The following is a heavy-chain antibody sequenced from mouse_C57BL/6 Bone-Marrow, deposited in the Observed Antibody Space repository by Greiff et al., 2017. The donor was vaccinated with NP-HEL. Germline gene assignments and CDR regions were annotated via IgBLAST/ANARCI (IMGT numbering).Heavy chain of an antibody. Sequence: LQESGAELVRPGASVTLSCKASGYTFTDYEMHWVKQTPVHGLAWIGAIDPETGGTAYNQKFKGKAILTADKSSSTAYMELRSLTSEDSAVYYCTRNGRLTYWGQGTLVTVSA. D-gene: IGHD2-4*01. CDR1: GYTFTDYE. J-gene: IGHJ3*01. V-gene: IGHV1-15*01. CDR2: IDPETGGT. CDR3: TRNGRLTY.